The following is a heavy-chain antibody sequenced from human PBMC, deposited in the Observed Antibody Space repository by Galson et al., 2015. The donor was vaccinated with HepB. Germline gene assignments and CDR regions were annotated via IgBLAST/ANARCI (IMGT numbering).Heavy chain of an antibody. V-gene: IGHV1-46*03. CDR1: GYTFTSYY. J-gene: IGHJ6*02. Sequence: SVKVSCKASGYTFTSYYMHWVRQAPGQGLEWMGIINPSGGSTSYAQKFQGRVTMTRDTSTSTVYMELSSLRSEDTAVYYCAIRSGDGYKLYYYYGMDVWGQGTTVTVSS. CDR3: AIRSGDGYKLYYYYGMDV. CDR2: INPSGGST. D-gene: IGHD5-24*01.